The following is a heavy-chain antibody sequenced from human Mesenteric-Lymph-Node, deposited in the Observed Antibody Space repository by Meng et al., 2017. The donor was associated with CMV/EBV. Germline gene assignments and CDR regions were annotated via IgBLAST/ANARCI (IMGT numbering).Heavy chain of an antibody. CDR3: AKAAPSSGYYFDY. Sequence: GGSLRLSCAASGFTFSSYWMSWVRQAPGKWLECVSVIYSGGSSTYYADSVKGRFTISRDNSKNTLYLQMNSLRAEDTAVYYCAKAAPSSGYYFDYWGQGTLVTVSS. CDR1: GFTFSSYW. V-gene: IGHV3-23*03. CDR2: IYSGGSST. D-gene: IGHD3-22*01. J-gene: IGHJ4*02.